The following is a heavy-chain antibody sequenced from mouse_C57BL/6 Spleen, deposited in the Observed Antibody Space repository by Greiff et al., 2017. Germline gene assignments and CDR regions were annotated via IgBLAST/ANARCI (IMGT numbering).Heavy chain of an antibody. D-gene: IGHD1-1*01. CDR1: GYTFTSYW. CDR3: ARREYYYGSSYDYFDY. J-gene: IGHJ2*01. V-gene: IGHV1-64*01. CDR2: IHPNSGST. Sequence: LQQPGAELVKPGASVKLSCKASGYTFTSYWMHWVKQRPGQGLEWIGMIHPNSGSTNYNEKFKSKATLTVDKSSSTAYMQLSSLTSEDSAVYYWARREYYYGSSYDYFDYWGQGTTLTVSS.